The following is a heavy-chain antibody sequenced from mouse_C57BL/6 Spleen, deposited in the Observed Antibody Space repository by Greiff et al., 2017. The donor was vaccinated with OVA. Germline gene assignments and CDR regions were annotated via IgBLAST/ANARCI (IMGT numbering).Heavy chain of an antibody. CDR3: ARAEYDYGQAWFAY. CDR1: GYTFTSYW. CDR2: IYPGSGST. V-gene: IGHV1-55*01. D-gene: IGHD2-4*01. Sequence: QVQLQQPGAELVKPGASVKMSCKASGYTFTSYWITWVKQRPGQGLEWIGDIYPGSGSTNYNEKFKSKATLTVDTSSSTAYMQLSSLTSEDSAVYYCARAEYDYGQAWFAYWGQGTLVTVSA. J-gene: IGHJ3*01.